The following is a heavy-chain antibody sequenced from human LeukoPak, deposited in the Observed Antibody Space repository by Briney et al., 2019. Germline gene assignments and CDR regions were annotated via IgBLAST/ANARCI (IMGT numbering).Heavy chain of an antibody. J-gene: IGHJ4*02. Sequence: GESLKISWRGSGYRFTSYWISWVRQMPGKGLEWMGIIYPGDSDARYSPSFQGQVTISADKSISTAYLQWSSLKAPDTGMYYCARHAVGAIDYWGQGTLVTVSS. CDR3: ARHAVGAIDY. CDR1: GYRFTSYW. CDR2: IYPGDSDA. D-gene: IGHD1-26*01. V-gene: IGHV5-51*01.